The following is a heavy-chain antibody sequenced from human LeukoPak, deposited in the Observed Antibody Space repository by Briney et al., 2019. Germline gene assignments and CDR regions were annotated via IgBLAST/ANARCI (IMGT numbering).Heavy chain of an antibody. D-gene: IGHD3-3*01. CDR2: IKQDGSEK. V-gene: IGHV3-7*01. CDR3: ARVKCYDFWSGNDAFDI. J-gene: IGHJ3*02. CDR1: GFTFSSYW. Sequence: GGSLRLSCAASGFTFSSYWMSWVRQAPGKGLEWVANIKQDGSEKYYVDSVKGRFTISRDNAKNSLYLQMNSLRAEDTAVYYCARVKCYDFWSGNDAFDIWGQGTMVTVSS.